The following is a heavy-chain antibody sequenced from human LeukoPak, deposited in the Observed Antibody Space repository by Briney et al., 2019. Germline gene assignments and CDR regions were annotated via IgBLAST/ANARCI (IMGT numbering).Heavy chain of an antibody. Sequence: ASVKVSCKASGYTFTSYGISWVRQAPGQGLEWMGWIGAYNGNTNYAQKLQGRVTMTTDTSTSTAYMELRSLRSDDTAVYYCARGTDYFGELLWGFDYWGQGTLVTVSS. CDR2: IGAYNGNT. J-gene: IGHJ4*02. CDR1: GYTFTSYG. D-gene: IGHD3-10*01. CDR3: ARGTDYFGELLWGFDY. V-gene: IGHV1-18*01.